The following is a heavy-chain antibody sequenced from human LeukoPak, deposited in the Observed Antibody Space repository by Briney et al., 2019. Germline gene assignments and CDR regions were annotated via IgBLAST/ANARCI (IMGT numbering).Heavy chain of an antibody. Sequence: GGSLRLSCAASGFTFSDYYMSWVRQAPGKGLEWVSYISGSSSFTIYADSVKGRFTISRDNAKNSLYPQMNSLRAEDTAVYYCARVTLYGESALDYWGQGALVTVSS. CDR2: ISGSSSFT. D-gene: IGHD4-17*01. J-gene: IGHJ4*02. CDR1: GFTFSDYY. CDR3: ARVTLYGESALDY. V-gene: IGHV3-11*06.